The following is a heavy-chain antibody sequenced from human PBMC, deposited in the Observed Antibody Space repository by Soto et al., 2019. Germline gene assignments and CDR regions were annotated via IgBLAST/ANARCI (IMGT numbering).Heavy chain of an antibody. CDR1: GYTLSDYF. V-gene: IGHV1-2*02. J-gene: IGHJ4*02. CDR3: ASSDDL. CDR2: INPDSDTP. Sequence: ASVKVSCKASGYTLSDYFIHWLRQAPGQGLEWMGWINPDSDTPYYAQKFKGRVTMTRDTSLGTAYLVLNSREYDDTAVYYCASSDDLWGPGTLVTVSS.